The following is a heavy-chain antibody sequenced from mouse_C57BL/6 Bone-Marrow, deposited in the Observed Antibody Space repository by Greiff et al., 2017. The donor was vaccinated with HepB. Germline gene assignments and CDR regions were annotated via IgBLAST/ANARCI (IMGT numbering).Heavy chain of an antibody. CDR2: INPYNGDT. CDR1: GYSFTGYF. D-gene: IGHD3-3*01. V-gene: IGHV1-20*01. Sequence: EVMLVESGPELVKPGDSVKISCKASGYSFTGYFMNWVMQSHGKSLEWIGRINPYNGDTFYNQKFKGKATLTVDKSSSTAHMELRSLTSEDSAVYYCARLQLYYFDYWGQGTTLTVSS. CDR3: ARLQLYYFDY. J-gene: IGHJ2*01.